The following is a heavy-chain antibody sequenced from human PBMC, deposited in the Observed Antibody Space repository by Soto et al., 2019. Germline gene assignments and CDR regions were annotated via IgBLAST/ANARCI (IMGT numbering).Heavy chain of an antibody. CDR3: ARGPRIRGVSIDILTPE. CDR2: IYYSGST. D-gene: IGHD3-10*01. CDR1: GGSISSYY. J-gene: IGHJ4*02. Sequence: ETLSLTCTVSGGSISSYYWSWIRQPPGKGLEWIGYIYYSGSTNYNPSLKSRVTISVDTSKNQFSLKLSSVTAADTAVYYCARGPRIRGVSIDILTPEWGLGILVTVSS. V-gene: IGHV4-59*08.